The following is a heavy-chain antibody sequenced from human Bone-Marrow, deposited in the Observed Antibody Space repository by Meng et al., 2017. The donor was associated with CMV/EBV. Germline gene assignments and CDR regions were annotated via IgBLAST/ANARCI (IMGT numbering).Heavy chain of an antibody. J-gene: IGHJ6*01. V-gene: IGHV4-59*01. CDR1: GGSISSYY. D-gene: IGHD6-19*01. Sequence: SETLSLTCTVSGGSISSYYWSWIRQPPGKGLEWIGYIYYSGSTNYNPSLKSRVTISVDTSKNQCSLKLSSVTAADTAVYYCARDLAVAGTDGMDVWGQGTTVTVSS. CDR3: ARDLAVAGTDGMDV. CDR2: IYYSGST.